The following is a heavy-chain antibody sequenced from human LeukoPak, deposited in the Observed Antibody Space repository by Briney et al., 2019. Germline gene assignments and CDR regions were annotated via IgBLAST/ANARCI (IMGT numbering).Heavy chain of an antibody. CDR3: TKNFDL. J-gene: IGHJ2*01. CDR1: GGSLSVSY. V-gene: IGHV4-34*01. Sequence: SETLSLTCAVSGGSLSVSYWSWIRQPPGKGLEWVGEINHSGITNYNPSLKSRVIISVDTFKNQFSLKLNSVTAADTAVYYCTKNFDLWGRGTLVTVS. CDR2: INHSGIT.